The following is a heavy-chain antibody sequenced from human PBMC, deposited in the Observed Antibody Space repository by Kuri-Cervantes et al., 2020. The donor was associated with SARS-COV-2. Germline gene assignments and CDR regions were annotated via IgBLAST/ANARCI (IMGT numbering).Heavy chain of an antibody. Sequence: ASVKVSCKASGYTFTSYGISWVRQAPGQGLEWMGWISAYNGNTNYAQKLQGRVTMTTDTSTSTAYMELRSLRSDDTAAYYCARGVRLWLSDRPVNPVRYGMDVWGQGTMVTVSS. CDR1: GYTFTSYG. CDR2: ISAYNGNT. V-gene: IGHV1-18*01. CDR3: ARGVRLWLSDRPVNPVRYGMDV. D-gene: IGHD5-18*01. J-gene: IGHJ6*02.